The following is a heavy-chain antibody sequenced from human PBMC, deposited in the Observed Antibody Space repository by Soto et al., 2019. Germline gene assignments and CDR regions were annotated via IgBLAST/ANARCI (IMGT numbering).Heavy chain of an antibody. Sequence: QITLKESGPTLVKPTQTLTLTCTFSGFSLSTSGVGVGWIRQPPGKALEWLALIYWNDDKRYSPSLKSRLTITKDTSKNPVVLTMTNMDPVDTAPFYCAHGGGVLWFGELLFHYFDYWGQGTLVTVSS. CDR2: IYWNDDK. V-gene: IGHV2-5*01. J-gene: IGHJ4*02. CDR1: GFSLSTSGVG. CDR3: AHGGGVLWFGELLFHYFDY. D-gene: IGHD3-10*01.